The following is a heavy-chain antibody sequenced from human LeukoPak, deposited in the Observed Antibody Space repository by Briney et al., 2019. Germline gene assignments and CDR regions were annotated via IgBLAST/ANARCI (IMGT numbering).Heavy chain of an antibody. Sequence: GGSLRLSCTTSGFTFGDYAMNWVRQAPGKGLEWVGFIRSKAYGGTTDYAASVKGRFTISRDDSKNIAYLEMSSLKTEDTAIYYCTREGAYSSSAPYYWGQGTLVTVSS. D-gene: IGHD6-6*01. J-gene: IGHJ4*02. CDR2: IRSKAYGGTT. CDR3: TREGAYSSSAPYY. CDR1: GFTFGDYA. V-gene: IGHV3-49*04.